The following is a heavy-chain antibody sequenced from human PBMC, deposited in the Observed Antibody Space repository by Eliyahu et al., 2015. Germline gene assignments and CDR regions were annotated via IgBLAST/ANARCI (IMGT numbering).Heavy chain of an antibody. CDR3: ARKYKLDSSPTVAFDI. Sequence: EVQLVESGGGLVQPGGSLRISCAASGFSFRXYWMHWVRQGSGKGLEWVSRISSDGTSTTYANSVKGRFTISRDNAKNTLFLQMDSLRVEDTAVYYCARKYKLDSSPTVAFDIWGQGTMVTVSS. CDR2: ISSDGTST. J-gene: IGHJ3*02. CDR1: GFSFRXYW. D-gene: IGHD6-13*01. V-gene: IGHV3-74*01.